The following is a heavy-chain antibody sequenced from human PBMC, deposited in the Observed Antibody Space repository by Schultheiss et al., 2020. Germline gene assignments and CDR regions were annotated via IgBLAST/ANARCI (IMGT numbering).Heavy chain of an antibody. CDR3: ATDGSIVGATELYFDY. CDR1: GFTFSSYA. Sequence: GESLKISCVASGFTFSSYAMNWVRQAPGKGLEWVSAICGSGGSTYYADSVKGRFTISRDDSKNTLYLQMDSLRAEDTAVYYCATDGSIVGATELYFDYWGQGTLVTVSS. D-gene: IGHD1-26*01. J-gene: IGHJ4*02. V-gene: IGHV3-23*01. CDR2: ICGSGGST.